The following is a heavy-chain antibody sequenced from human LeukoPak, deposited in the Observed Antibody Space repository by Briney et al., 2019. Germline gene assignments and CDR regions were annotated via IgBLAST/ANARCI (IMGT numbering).Heavy chain of an antibody. J-gene: IGHJ4*02. D-gene: IGHD5-12*01. Sequence: SVKASCKASGFTFTSSAMQWVRQARGQRLEWIGWIVVGSGNTNYAQKFQERVTITRDMSTSTAYMELSSLRSEDTAVYYCAATLYSGYSEDYWGQGTLVTVSS. CDR3: AATLYSGYSEDY. V-gene: IGHV1-58*02. CDR1: GFTFTSSA. CDR2: IVVGSGNT.